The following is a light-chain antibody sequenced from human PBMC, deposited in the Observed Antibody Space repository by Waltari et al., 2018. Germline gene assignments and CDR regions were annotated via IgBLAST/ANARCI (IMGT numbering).Light chain of an antibody. CDR2: AAS. J-gene: IGKJ2*01. CDR1: QTIDVY. Sequence: SPSSLSASVGDTVTISCRASQTIDVYLNWYQQQPGKAPNLLIYAASTLLIGVPSRFSGFGSETEFTLTITGLQPEDFATYYCQQSLDSPYTFGQGTRLEI. V-gene: IGKV1-39*01. CDR3: QQSLDSPYT.